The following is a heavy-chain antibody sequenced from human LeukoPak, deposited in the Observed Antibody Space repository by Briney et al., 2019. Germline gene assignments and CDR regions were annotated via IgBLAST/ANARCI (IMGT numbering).Heavy chain of an antibody. V-gene: IGHV3-21*01. CDR2: ISSSSSYI. CDR3: ARERGYSGYDPTDFDY. J-gene: IGHJ4*02. Sequence: GGSLGLSCAASGFTFSSYSMNWVRQAPGKGLEWVSSISSSSSYIYYADSVKGRFTISRDNAKNSLYLQMNGLRAEDTAVYYCARERGYSGYDPTDFDYWGQGTLVTVSS. CDR1: GFTFSSYS. D-gene: IGHD5-12*01.